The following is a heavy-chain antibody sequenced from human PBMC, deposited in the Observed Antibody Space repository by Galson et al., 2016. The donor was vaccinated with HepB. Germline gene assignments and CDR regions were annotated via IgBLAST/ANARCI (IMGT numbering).Heavy chain of an antibody. Sequence: SLRLSCAASGFTFDDYAMHWVRQAPGKGLEWVSGISWNRGRIDYADSVKGRLTTSRDNAKNSLYMQMNSLRAEDTALYYCAKDIGNRFSGSYYYYGMDVWGQGTTVTVSS. CDR2: ISWNRGRI. CDR1: GFTFDDYA. V-gene: IGHV3-9*01. J-gene: IGHJ6*02. D-gene: IGHD5-12*01. CDR3: AKDIGNRFSGSYYYYGMDV.